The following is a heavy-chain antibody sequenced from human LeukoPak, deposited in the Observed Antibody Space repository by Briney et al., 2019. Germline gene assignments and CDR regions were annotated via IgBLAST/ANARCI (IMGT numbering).Heavy chain of an antibody. CDR2: IYYRGST. CDR3: ARGAYSGSYGY. Sequence: PSETLSLTCTFSGGSISSYYWSWIRQPPGKGLEWIGYIYYRGSTNYNPSLKSRVTISVDTSKNQFSLKLSSVTAADTAVYYCARGAYSGSYGYWGQGTLVTVSS. D-gene: IGHD1-26*01. J-gene: IGHJ4*02. V-gene: IGHV4-59*01. CDR1: GGSISSYY.